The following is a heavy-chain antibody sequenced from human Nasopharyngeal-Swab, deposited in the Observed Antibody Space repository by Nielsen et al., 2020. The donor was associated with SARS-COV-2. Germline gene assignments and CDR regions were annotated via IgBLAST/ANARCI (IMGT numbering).Heavy chain of an antibody. CDR2: IYHSGST. CDR1: GGSISSGGYS. J-gene: IGHJ4*02. V-gene: IGHV4-30-2*01. D-gene: IGHD2-8*02. CDR3: ARGSEVVYYFDY. Sequence: SETLSLTCAVSGGSISSGGYSWSWIRQPPGKGLEWIGYIYHSGSTYYNPSLKSRVTISVDTSKNQFSLKLSSVTAADTAVYYCARGSEVVYYFDYWGQGTLVTVSS.